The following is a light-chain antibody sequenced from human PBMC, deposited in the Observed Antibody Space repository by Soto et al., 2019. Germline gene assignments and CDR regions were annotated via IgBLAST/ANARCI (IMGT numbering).Light chain of an antibody. Sequence: DIQMTQSPSSLSASVGDRVTITCRASQAIRNDLTWYQQKPGTAPERLIFGASSLQSGVPSRFSGSGSGTEFTLTISSLQPEDFATYHCQQCFSTRTFGQGTKVDIK. CDR1: QAIRND. CDR3: QQCFSTRT. J-gene: IGKJ1*01. V-gene: IGKV1-39*01. CDR2: GAS.